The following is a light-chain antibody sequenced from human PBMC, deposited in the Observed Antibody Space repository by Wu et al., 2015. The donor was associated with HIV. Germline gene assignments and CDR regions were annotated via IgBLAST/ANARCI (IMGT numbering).Light chain of an antibody. CDR2: GAS. J-gene: IGKJ2*01. V-gene: IGKV3-15*01. CDR3: QQYNNWPPPSSARNDRLSYT. CDR1: QSVSSN. Sequence: EIVMTQSPATLSVSPGERATLSCRASQSVSSNLAWYQQKPGQAPRLLIYGASTRATGIPARFSGSGSGTEFTLTISSMQSEDFAVYYCQQYNNWPPPSSARNDRLSYTFGQGTKLEIK.